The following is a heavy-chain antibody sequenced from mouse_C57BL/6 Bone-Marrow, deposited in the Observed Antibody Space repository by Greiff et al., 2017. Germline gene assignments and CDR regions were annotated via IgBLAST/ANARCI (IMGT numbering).Heavy chain of an antibody. CDR1: GYTFTSYW. D-gene: IGHD2-3*01. CDR2: IDPSDSYT. Sequence: VKLQQPGAELVMPGASVKLSCKASGYTFTSYWMHWVKQRPGQGLEWIGEIDPSDSYTNYNQKFKGKSTLTVDKSSSTAYMQLSSLTSEDSAVYYCARDGYLFDYWGQGTTLTVSS. J-gene: IGHJ2*01. V-gene: IGHV1-69*01. CDR3: ARDGYLFDY.